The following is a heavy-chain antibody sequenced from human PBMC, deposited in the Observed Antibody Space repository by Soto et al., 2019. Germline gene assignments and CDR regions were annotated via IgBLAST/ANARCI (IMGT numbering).Heavy chain of an antibody. CDR2: ISGSGGST. V-gene: IGHV3-23*01. D-gene: IGHD5-18*01. J-gene: IGHJ6*02. CDR1: GFTFSSYA. CDR3: AKTGDGIQLWLRDYYYGMDV. Sequence: GGSLRLSCAASGFTFSSYAMSWVRQAPGKGLEWVSAISGSGGSTYYADSVKGRFTISRDNSKNTLYLQMNSLRAEDTAVYYCAKTGDGIQLWLRDYYYGMDVWGQGTTVTVS.